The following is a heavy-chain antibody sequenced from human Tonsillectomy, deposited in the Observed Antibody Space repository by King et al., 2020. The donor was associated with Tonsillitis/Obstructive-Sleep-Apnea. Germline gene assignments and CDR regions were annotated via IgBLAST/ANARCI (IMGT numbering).Heavy chain of an antibody. Sequence: VQLVESGGGVVRPGRSLRLSCAASGFTFSSYGMHWVRQAPGKGLEWVAVISYDGSNKYYADSVKGRFTISRDNSKNTLYLQMNSLRAEDTAVYYCAKGGDYYDSSGYPFSVYYFDYWGQGTLVTVSS. V-gene: IGHV3-30*18. CDR3: AKGGDYYDSSGYPFSVYYFDY. CDR1: GFTFSSYG. D-gene: IGHD3-22*01. CDR2: ISYDGSNK. J-gene: IGHJ4*02.